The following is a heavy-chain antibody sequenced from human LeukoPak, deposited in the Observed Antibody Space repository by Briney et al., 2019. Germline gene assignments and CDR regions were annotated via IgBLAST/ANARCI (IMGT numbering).Heavy chain of an antibody. J-gene: IGHJ4*02. CDR2: INPNNGGT. Sequence: GASVKVSCKASGYTFTGYYMHWVRQAPGQGLEWMGWINPNNGGTNYAQKFQGGVTMTRDTSISTAYMELSRLRSDDTAVYYCARVSGYCSGGSCYSGEGDFDYRGQGTLVTVSS. V-gene: IGHV1-2*02. CDR3: ARVSGYCSGGSCYSGEGDFDY. D-gene: IGHD2-15*01. CDR1: GYTFTGYY.